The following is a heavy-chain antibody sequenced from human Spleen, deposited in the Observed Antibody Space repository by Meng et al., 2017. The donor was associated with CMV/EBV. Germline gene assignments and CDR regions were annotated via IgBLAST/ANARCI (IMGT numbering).Heavy chain of an antibody. CDR2: IYSGGAT. CDR1: GFTVTSDY. Sequence: GGSLRLSCAASGFTVTSDYMSWVRHAPGKGREWVSVIYSGGATFYADSVKGRCTISRDNAKNSLYLQMNSLRVEDTAVYYCAREMVRAYSVDYWGQGTLVTVSS. J-gene: IGHJ4*02. D-gene: IGHD3-10*01. V-gene: IGHV3-53*01. CDR3: AREMVRAYSVDY.